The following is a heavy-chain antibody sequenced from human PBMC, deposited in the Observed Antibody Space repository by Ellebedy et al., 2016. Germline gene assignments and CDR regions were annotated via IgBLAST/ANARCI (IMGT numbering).Heavy chain of an antibody. J-gene: IGHJ4*02. CDR3: ARLTGIQLWHFDY. CDR1: GDSISSGDW. V-gene: IGHV4-4*02. CDR2: MYYGGRT. Sequence: SETLSLTCTVSGDSISSGDWWSWVRQSPGKGLEWIGYMYYGGRTNYNPSLKSRVTISRDTSKNQFSLKLTSVTAADTAVYYCARLTGIQLWHFDYWGQGTLVTVSS. D-gene: IGHD5-18*01.